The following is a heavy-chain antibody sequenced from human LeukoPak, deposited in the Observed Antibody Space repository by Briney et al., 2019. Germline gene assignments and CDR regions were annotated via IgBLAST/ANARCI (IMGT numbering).Heavy chain of an antibody. CDR2: IKQDGSEK. V-gene: IGHV3-7*04. CDR1: GFILSSQW. D-gene: IGHD3-16*01. CDR3: ARVKLWPHFALDI. J-gene: IGHJ3*02. Sequence: PGGSLRLSCAASGFILSSQWMSWVRQAPGKGLEWVANIKQDGSEKYYVDSVKGRFTISRDNARNSLFLQMSSLRAEDTAVYYCARVKLWPHFALDIWGQGTMVTVSS.